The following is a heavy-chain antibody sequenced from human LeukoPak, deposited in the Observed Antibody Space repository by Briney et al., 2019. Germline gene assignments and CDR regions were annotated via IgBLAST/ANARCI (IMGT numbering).Heavy chain of an antibody. CDR1: GFTFTNAW. V-gene: IGHV3-15*01. J-gene: IGHJ6*03. D-gene: IGHD4-11*01. Sequence: GGSLRLSCAASGFTFTNAWMSWVRQAPGKGLEWVGRTKSKIDGGTTDYAAPVKGRFTISRDDSKNTLYLQMNSLKTEDTAGCYCTTADHNTVAPYYYYYYMDVWGKGTTVTVSS. CDR2: TKSKIDGGTT. CDR3: TTADHNTVAPYYYYYYMDV.